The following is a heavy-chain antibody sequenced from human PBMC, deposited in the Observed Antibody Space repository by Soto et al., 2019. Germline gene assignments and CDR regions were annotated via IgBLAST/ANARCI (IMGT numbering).Heavy chain of an antibody. CDR2: INHDGGTI. Sequence: EVQLMESGGGLVQPGGSLRLSCAASGFTFTFYTFNWVRQAPGKGLEWVSYINHDGGTISYADSVKGRFTISRDNAKNSLFMQMNSLRAEDTGVYYCVRTIRGYSYGSDYWGQGTLVTVSS. V-gene: IGHV3-48*01. D-gene: IGHD5-18*01. J-gene: IGHJ4*02. CDR1: GFTFTFYT. CDR3: VRTIRGYSYGSDY.